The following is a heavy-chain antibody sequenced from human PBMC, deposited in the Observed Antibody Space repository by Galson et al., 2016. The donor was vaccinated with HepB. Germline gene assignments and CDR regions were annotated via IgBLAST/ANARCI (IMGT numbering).Heavy chain of an antibody. CDR2: IRSKPFGETT. V-gene: IGHV3-49*03. D-gene: IGHD3-22*01. CDR1: GFTFDDFV. J-gene: IGHJ3*01. Sequence: SLRLSCAASGFTFDDFVMLWFRQAPGRGPEWVGFIRSKPFGETTEYAASVKGRFSISRDDSKSIAYLQLNSLRTDDTAVYYCARPHYIDGSGYYSIRLGVFDVWGQGTMVTVSS. CDR3: ARPHYIDGSGYYSIRLGVFDV.